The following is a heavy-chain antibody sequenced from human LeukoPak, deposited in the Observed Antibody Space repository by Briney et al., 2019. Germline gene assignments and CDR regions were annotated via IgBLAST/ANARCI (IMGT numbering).Heavy chain of an antibody. V-gene: IGHV4-39*07. CDR1: GGSISSSSYY. CDR3: ARVSEIRLGYSGFGKLDP. Sequence: PSETLSLTCTVSGGSISSSSYYWGWIRQPPGKGLEWIGSIYYSGSTNYNPSLKSRVTISVDTSKNQFSLKLSSVTAADTAVYYCARVSEIRLGYSGFGKLDPWGQGTLVTVSS. D-gene: IGHD5-12*01. J-gene: IGHJ5*02. CDR2: IYYSGST.